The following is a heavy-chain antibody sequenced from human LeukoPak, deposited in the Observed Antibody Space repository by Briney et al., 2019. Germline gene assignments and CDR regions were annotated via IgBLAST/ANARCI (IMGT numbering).Heavy chain of an antibody. J-gene: IGHJ6*02. D-gene: IGHD3-10*01. Sequence: GRSLRLSCAASGFTFSSYDMHWVRHATGKGLEWVSAIGTAGDTYYPGSVKGRFTISRENAKNSLYLQMNSLRAGDTAVYYCARSNRHYYGSGSSYGMDVWGQGTTVTVSS. CDR2: IGTAGDT. V-gene: IGHV3-13*01. CDR3: ARSNRHYYGSGSSYGMDV. CDR1: GFTFSSYD.